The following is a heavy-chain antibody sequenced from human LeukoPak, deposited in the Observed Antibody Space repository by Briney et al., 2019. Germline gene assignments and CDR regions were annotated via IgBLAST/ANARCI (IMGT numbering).Heavy chain of an antibody. D-gene: IGHD3-9*01. Sequence: GASVKVSCKASGYTFTSYYMHWVRQAPGQGLEWMGLINPSGGSTSYAQKFQGRVTMTRDMSTSTVYMELSSLRSGDTAVYYCARARDILTGYQDPAWDYWGQGTLVTVSS. CDR1: GYTFTSYY. V-gene: IGHV1-46*01. J-gene: IGHJ4*02. CDR2: INPSGGST. CDR3: ARARDILTGYQDPAWDY.